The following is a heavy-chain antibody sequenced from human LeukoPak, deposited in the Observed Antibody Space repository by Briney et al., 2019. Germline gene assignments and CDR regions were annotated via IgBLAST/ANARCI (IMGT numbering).Heavy chain of an antibody. CDR3: ARDGMLAVAGIFDY. Sequence: ASVKVSCKASGYTFTSYGISWVRQAPGQGLEWMGWISAHNGNTNYAQKLQGRVTMTTDTSTSTAYMELRSLRSDDTAVYYCARDGMLAVAGIFDYWGQGTLVTVSS. J-gene: IGHJ4*02. D-gene: IGHD6-19*01. CDR2: ISAHNGNT. CDR1: GYTFTSYG. V-gene: IGHV1-18*01.